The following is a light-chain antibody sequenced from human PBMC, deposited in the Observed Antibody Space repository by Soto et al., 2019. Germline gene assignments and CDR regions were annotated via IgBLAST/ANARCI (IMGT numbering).Light chain of an antibody. Sequence: QSALTQPSSLSGSPGQSITISCTASISHIGSSNLVSWYQHHSGKAPKLIIYEGNKRPSGVSNRFSGSKSGKTASLTISGLQAEDEGTYYCCSYAGSSPIYVFGTGTKVTVL. V-gene: IGLV2-23*01. J-gene: IGLJ1*01. CDR1: ISHIGSSNL. CDR3: CSYAGSSPIYV. CDR2: EGN.